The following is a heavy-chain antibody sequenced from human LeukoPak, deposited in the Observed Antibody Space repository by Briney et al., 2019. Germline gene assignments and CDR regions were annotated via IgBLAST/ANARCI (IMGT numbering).Heavy chain of an antibody. D-gene: IGHD5-24*01. CDR1: GGSFSGYY. CDR2: INHSGST. V-gene: IGHV4-34*01. Sequence: PSETLSLTCAVYGGSFSGYYWSWIRQPPGKGLEWIGEINHSGSTNYNPSLKSRVTISVDTSKNQFSLKLSSVTAADTAVYYCARALDGSQPVPEAYYYGMDVWGQGTTVTVSS. J-gene: IGHJ6*02. CDR3: ARALDGSQPVPEAYYYGMDV.